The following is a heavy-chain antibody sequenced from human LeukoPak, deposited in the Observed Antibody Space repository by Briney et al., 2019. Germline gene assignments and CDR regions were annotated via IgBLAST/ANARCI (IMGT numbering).Heavy chain of an antibody. CDR3: ARDVSGWYVFPVHYFDY. D-gene: IGHD6-19*01. CDR2: INPNSGGT. Sequence: GASVKVSCNASGYTFTSYAMNWVRQAPGQGLEWMGWINPNSGGTNYAQKFQGRVTMTRDTSISTAYMELSRLRSDDTAVYYCARDVSGWYVFPVHYFDYWGQGTLVTVSS. CDR1: GYTFTSYA. V-gene: IGHV1-2*02. J-gene: IGHJ4*02.